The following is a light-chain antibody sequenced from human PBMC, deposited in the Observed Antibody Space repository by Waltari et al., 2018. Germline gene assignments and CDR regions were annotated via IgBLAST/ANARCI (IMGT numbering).Light chain of an antibody. CDR1: QTVGRSY. CDR2: DAS. Sequence: ENVLTQSPGALSLSPGERATLSCRASQTVGRSYLAWFQQKPGQAPRLLISDASDRATGIPDRFSGSGSGTDFTLTINRLEPEDFAVYYCHQSASSPLTFGGGTKVEIK. J-gene: IGKJ4*01. V-gene: IGKV3-20*01. CDR3: HQSASSPLT.